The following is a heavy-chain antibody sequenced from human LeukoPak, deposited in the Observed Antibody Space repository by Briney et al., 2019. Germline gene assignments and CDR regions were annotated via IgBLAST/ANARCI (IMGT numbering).Heavy chain of an antibody. Sequence: PGGSLRLSCAASGFTFSSYWMSWVRQAPGKGLEWVANIKQDGSEKYYVDSVKGRFTISRDNAKNSLYLQMNSLRAEDTAVYYCARQNYDFWSAYIVYWGQGTLVTVSS. CDR2: IKQDGSEK. CDR1: GFTFSSYW. D-gene: IGHD3-3*01. V-gene: IGHV3-7*01. J-gene: IGHJ4*02. CDR3: ARQNYDFWSAYIVY.